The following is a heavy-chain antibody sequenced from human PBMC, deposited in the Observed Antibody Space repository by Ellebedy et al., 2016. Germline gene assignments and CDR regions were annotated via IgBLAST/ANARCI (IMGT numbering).Heavy chain of an antibody. CDR3: ARGASSSWFKNFHYYAMDV. D-gene: IGHD3-9*01. CDR2: ISSRGDTI. Sequence: GESLKISCAASGFTFSVYYMSWIRQTPGKGLEWLSYISSRGDTIYYPDSVRGRFTISRDNAKNSVYLQMDNLGVEDTAVYYCARGASSSWFKNFHYYAMDVWGQGTTVTVSS. V-gene: IGHV3-11*01. CDR1: GFTFSVYY. J-gene: IGHJ6*02.